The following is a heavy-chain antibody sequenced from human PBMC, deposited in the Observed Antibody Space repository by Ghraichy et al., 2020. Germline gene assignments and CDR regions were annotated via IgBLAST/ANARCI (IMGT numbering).Heavy chain of an antibody. CDR3: ARGKDSYGYVRGYYFDY. D-gene: IGHD5-18*01. CDR2: INHSGST. V-gene: IGHV4-34*01. J-gene: IGHJ4*02. Sequence: SETLSLTCAVYGGSFSGYYWSWIRQPPGKGLEWIGEINHSGSTNYNPSLKSRVTISVDTSKNQFSLKLSSVTAADTAVYYCARGKDSYGYVRGYYFDYWGQGTLVTVSS. CDR1: GGSFSGYY.